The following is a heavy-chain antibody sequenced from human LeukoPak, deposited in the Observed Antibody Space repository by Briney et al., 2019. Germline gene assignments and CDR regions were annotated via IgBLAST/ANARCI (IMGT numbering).Heavy chain of an antibody. V-gene: IGHV3-21*01. J-gene: IGHJ4*02. CDR3: AREWLQFLDY. CDR1: GFTFSSYS. Sequence: GGSLRLSCAASGFTFSSYSVNWVRQAPGKGLEWVSSISSSSSYIYYADSVKGRFTISRDNAKNSLYLQMNSLRAEDTAVYYRAREWLQFLDYWGQGTLVTVSS. D-gene: IGHD5-24*01. CDR2: ISSSSSYI.